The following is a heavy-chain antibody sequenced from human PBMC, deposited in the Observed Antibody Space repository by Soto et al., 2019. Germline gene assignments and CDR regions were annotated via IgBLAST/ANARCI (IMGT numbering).Heavy chain of an antibody. D-gene: IGHD6-19*01. CDR1: GYTFTSYD. V-gene: IGHV1-8*01. CDR2: MNPNSGNT. J-gene: IGHJ5*02. Sequence: QVQLVQSGAEVKKPGASVKVSCKASGYTFTSYDINWVRQATGQGLEWMGWMNPNSGNTGYAQKFQGRVTMTRNTSINTAYMELSSLRSEDTAAYYCARGSTSSGWYNWFDPWGQGTLVTVSS. CDR3: ARGSTSSGWYNWFDP.